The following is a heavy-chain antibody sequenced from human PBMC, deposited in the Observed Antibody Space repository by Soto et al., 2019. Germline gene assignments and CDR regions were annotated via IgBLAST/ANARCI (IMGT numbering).Heavy chain of an antibody. D-gene: IGHD3-3*01. CDR3: AKGKAHTLFGVDTLFDY. V-gene: IGHV3-23*01. CDR1: GFTFSSYS. CDR2: VSGNGGTT. Sequence: PGGSLRLSCAASGFTFSSYSMNWVRQAPGKGLEWVSLVSGNGGTTNYADSVKGRFTISRDNSQKTLYLQMNSLRAEDTAIYYCAKGKAHTLFGVDTLFDYWGQGTLVTVSS. J-gene: IGHJ4*02.